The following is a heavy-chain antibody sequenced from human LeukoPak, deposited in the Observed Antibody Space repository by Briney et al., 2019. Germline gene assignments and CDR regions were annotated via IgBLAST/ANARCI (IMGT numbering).Heavy chain of an antibody. CDR1: GGSFSGYY. J-gene: IGHJ3*02. Sequence: SETLSLTCAVYGGSFSGYYWSGIRQPPGKGLEWIGEINHSGTTNYNPSLKSRVTISVDTSKNQFSLKLSSVTAADTAVYYCARGKVVVVVAAPAFDIWGQGTMVTVSS. D-gene: IGHD2-15*01. CDR3: ARGKVVVVVAAPAFDI. V-gene: IGHV4-34*01. CDR2: INHSGTT.